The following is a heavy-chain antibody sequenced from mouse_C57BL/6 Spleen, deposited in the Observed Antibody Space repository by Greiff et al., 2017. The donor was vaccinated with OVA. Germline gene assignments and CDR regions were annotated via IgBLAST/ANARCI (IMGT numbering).Heavy chain of an antibody. J-gene: IGHJ2*01. CDR3: DSIYDYDANYFDY. CDR1: GFSLTSYS. CDR2: IWTGGGT. Sequence: VKLVESGPGLVAPSQSLSITCTVSGFSLTSYSISWVRQPPGKGLEWLGVIWTGGGTNYNSAPKSRLSICKYNAKNQVFLKMNSLQTGATAKYYGDSIYDYDANYFDYWGQGPTLTVSS. D-gene: IGHD2-4*01. V-gene: IGHV2-9-1*01.